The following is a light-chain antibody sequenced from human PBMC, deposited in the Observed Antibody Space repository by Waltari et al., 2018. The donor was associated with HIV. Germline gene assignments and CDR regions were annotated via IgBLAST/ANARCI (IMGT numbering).Light chain of an antibody. CDR2: GAS. CDR3: QQYNKWPLYT. J-gene: IGKJ2*01. Sequence: EIVMTQSPATLSVSPGERATLSCRASQRVSSNLAWYQQRPGQAPRLLIYGASTRATGIPARFRGSGSGTEFTLTISSLQSEDFAVYYCQQYNKWPLYTFGQGTKLEIK. CDR1: QRVSSN. V-gene: IGKV3-15*01.